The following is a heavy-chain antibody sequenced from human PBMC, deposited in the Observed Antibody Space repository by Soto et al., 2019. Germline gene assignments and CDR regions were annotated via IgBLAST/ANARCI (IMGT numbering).Heavy chain of an antibody. D-gene: IGHD3-22*01. CDR1: GGSISSGVYS. Sequence: PSETLSLTCAVSGGSISSGVYSWSWIRHPPGKGLEWIGYIYHSGSTYYNPSLKSRVTISVDRSKNQFSLKLSSVTAADTAVYYCANLYRDYYDSSGYPRVGFDPWGQGTLVTVS. CDR3: ANLYRDYYDSSGYPRVGFDP. J-gene: IGHJ5*02. V-gene: IGHV4-30-2*01. CDR2: IYHSGST.